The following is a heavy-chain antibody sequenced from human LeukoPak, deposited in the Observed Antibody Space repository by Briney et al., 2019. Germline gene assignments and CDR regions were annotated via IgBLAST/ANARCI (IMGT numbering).Heavy chain of an antibody. CDR2: IYYSGST. CDR1: SDSISTTDYY. Sequence: SETLSLTCTVSSDSISTTDYYWGWIRQPPGKGLEWIGSIYYSGSTNYNPSLKSRVTISVDTSKNQFSLKLSSVTAADTAVYYCARRKGRELQDYYYYMDVWGKGTTVTVSS. D-gene: IGHD1-26*01. J-gene: IGHJ6*03. CDR3: ARRKGRELQDYYYYMDV. V-gene: IGHV4-39*07.